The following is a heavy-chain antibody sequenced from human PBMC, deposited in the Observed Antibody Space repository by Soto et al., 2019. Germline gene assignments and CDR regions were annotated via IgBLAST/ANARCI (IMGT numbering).Heavy chain of an antibody. CDR2: VSGGGGVT. Sequence: GGSLRLSCAASGFSFSDYAMSWVRQAPGKGLEWVSGVSGGGGVTNYADSVKGWFTISRDNSKNTVYLQMNGLRAEDTAIYYCAKGRCSGTSCYSDYWGQGTLVTVSS. V-gene: IGHV3-23*01. D-gene: IGHD2-15*01. CDR3: AKGRCSGTSCYSDY. CDR1: GFSFSDYA. J-gene: IGHJ4*02.